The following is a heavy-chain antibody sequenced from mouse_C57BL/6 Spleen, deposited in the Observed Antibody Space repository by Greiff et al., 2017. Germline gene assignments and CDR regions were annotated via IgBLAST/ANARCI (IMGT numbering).Heavy chain of an antibody. J-gene: IGHJ1*03. CDR3: ARKDYYYGSSYWYFDV. Sequence: QVQLQQSGAELARPGASVKLSCKASGYTFTSYGISWVKQRTGQGLEWIGEIYPRSGNTYYNEKFKGKATLTADKSSSTAYMELRSLTSEDSAVYCCARKDYYYGSSYWYFDVWGTGTTVTVSS. D-gene: IGHD1-1*01. V-gene: IGHV1-81*01. CDR1: GYTFTSYG. CDR2: IYPRSGNT.